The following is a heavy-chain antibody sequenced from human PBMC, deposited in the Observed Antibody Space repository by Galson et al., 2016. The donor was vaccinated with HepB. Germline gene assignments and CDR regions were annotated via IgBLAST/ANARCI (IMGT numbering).Heavy chain of an antibody. D-gene: IGHD2-15*01. CDR2: ISGRGGSI. CDR1: GFTFSSYA. J-gene: IGHJ6*02. CDR3: AKDLGTRGNYYYYGMDV. V-gene: IGHV3-23*01. Sequence: SLRLSCATSGFTFSSYAMTWVRQSPGKGLEWVSVISGRGGSIKYADSVKGRFTISRDNSKNTLYLQMNSLRVEDTAVYYCAKDLGTRGNYYYYGMDVWGQGTTVTVSS.